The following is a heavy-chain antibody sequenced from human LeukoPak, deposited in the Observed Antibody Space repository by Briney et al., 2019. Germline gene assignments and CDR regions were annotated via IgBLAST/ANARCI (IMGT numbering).Heavy chain of an antibody. CDR1: GVTYISYA. V-gene: IGHV1-69*01. D-gene: IGHD6-13*01. CDR3: ARAPIAAAGTIFDY. CDR2: IIPIFGTA. Sequence: SVKVSCKASGVTYISYAISWVRQAPGQGLEWVGGIIPIFGTADYAQKFQGRVTITADESTSTAYMELSSLRSEDTAVYYCARAPIAAAGTIFDYWGQGTLVTVSS. J-gene: IGHJ4*02.